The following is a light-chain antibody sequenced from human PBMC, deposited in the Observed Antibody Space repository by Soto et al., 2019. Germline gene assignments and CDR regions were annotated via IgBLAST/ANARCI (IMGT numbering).Light chain of an antibody. CDR1: QSVSSY. J-gene: IGKJ1*01. CDR3: HQYGSSPPFT. CDR2: DAS. V-gene: IGKV3-20*01. Sequence: EIVLTQSPATLSLSPGERATLSCRASQSVSSYLAWYQQKPGQAPRLLIYDASTRATGIPARFSGSASGTDFTLPISRLEPEDFAVYYCHQYGSSPPFTFGQGTKVDIK.